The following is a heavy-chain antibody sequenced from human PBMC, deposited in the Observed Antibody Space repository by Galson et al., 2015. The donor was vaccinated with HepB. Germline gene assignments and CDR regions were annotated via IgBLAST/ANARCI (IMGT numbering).Heavy chain of an antibody. CDR3: ARDFAGYSSSWYHFDY. CDR2: ISYDGSNK. J-gene: IGHJ4*02. Sequence: SLRLSCAASGFTFSSYAMHWVRQAPGKGLEWVAVISYDGSNKYYADSVKGRFTISRDNSKNTLYLQMNSLRAEDTAVYYCARDFAGYSSSWYHFDYWGQGTLVTVSS. D-gene: IGHD6-13*01. V-gene: IGHV3-30*04. CDR1: GFTFSSYA.